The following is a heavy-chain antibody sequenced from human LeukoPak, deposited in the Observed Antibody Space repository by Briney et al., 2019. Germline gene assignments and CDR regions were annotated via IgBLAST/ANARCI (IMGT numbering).Heavy chain of an antibody. CDR2: IYYSGGT. CDR3: ARLGYCSRTTCYVGRNYYYGMDV. D-gene: IGHD2-2*01. CDR1: DGSISNYY. J-gene: IGHJ6*02. Sequence: SETLSLTCTVSDGSISNYYWTWIRQPPGKGLEWIGYIYYSGGTNYNPSLKSRVTLSVDTSKNQFSLNLRSVTAADTAVYYCARLGYCSRTTCYVGRNYYYGMDVWGQGTTVTVSS. V-gene: IGHV4-59*08.